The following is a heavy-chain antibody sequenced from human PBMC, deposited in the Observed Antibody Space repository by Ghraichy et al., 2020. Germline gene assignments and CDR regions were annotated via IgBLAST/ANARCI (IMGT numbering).Heavy chain of an antibody. D-gene: IGHD4-17*01. V-gene: IGHV4-39*01. CDR2: IYYSGST. Sequence: ETLSLPCTVSGGSISSSSYYWGWIRQPPGKGLEWIGSIYYSGSTYYNPSLKSRVTISVDTSKNQFSLKLSSVTAADTAVYYCARPDGDYSSSWVVWGQGTTVTVSS. CDR3: ARPDGDYSSSWVV. CDR1: GGSISSSSYY. J-gene: IGHJ6*02.